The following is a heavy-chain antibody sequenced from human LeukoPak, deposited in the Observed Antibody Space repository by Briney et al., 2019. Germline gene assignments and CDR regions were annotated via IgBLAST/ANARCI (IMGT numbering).Heavy chain of an antibody. CDR2: ISSSGSTI. V-gene: IGHV3-48*03. CDR1: GFTFSSYE. Sequence: PGGSLRLSCAASGFTFSSYEMNWVRQAPGKGLEWVSYISSSGSTIYYADSVKGRFTISRDNAKNSLYLQMNSLRAEDTAVYYCARVKWEPRNYYGMDVWGQGTTVTVPS. D-gene: IGHD1-26*01. CDR3: ARVKWEPRNYYGMDV. J-gene: IGHJ6*02.